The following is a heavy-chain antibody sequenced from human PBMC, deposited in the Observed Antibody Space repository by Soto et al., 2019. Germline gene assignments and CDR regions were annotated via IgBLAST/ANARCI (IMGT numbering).Heavy chain of an antibody. D-gene: IGHD3-9*01. CDR1: GGSISSYY. V-gene: IGHV4-59*01. J-gene: IGHJ4*02. CDR2: IYYSGST. CDR3: ARAPTYYDILTGYYTEIYFDY. Sequence: SETLSLTCTVSGGSISSYYWSWIRQPPGKGLEWIGYIYYSGSTNYNPSLKSRVTISVDTSKNQFSLKLSSVTAADTAVYYCARAPTYYDILTGYYTEIYFDYWGQGTLVTVSS.